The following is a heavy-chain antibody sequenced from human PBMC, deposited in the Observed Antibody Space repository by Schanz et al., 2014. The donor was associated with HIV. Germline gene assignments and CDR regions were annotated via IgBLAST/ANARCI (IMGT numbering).Heavy chain of an antibody. CDR1: GFTFSNYG. Sequence: QVQLVESGGGVIQPGRSLRLSCAASGFTFSNYGMHWVRQAPGRGLEWVAVIWYDGSNKYQADSVKGRFTTSRDNSRSMLYLHMNSLRVEDTAVYYCARGPKWEGLMDVWGQGTTVIVSS. CDR3: ARGPKWEGLMDV. CDR2: IWYDGSNK. J-gene: IGHJ6*02. V-gene: IGHV3-33*01. D-gene: IGHD1-26*01.